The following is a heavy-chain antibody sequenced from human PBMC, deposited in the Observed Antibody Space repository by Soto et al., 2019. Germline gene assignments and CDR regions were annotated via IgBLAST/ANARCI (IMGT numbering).Heavy chain of an antibody. CDR2: IYYSGST. V-gene: IGHV4-59*01. Sequence: ASETLSLTCTVSGGSISSYYWSWIRQPPGKGLEWIGYIYYSGSTNYNPSLKSRVTISVDTSKNQFSLKLSSVTAADTAVYYCARRAGYCSSTSCYYWFDPWGQGTLVPSPQ. J-gene: IGHJ5*02. CDR3: ARRAGYCSSTSCYYWFDP. D-gene: IGHD2-2*01. CDR1: GGSISSYY.